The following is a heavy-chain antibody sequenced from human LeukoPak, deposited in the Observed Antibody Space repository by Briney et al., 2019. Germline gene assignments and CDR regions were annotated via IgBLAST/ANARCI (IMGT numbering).Heavy chain of an antibody. V-gene: IGHV4-30-2*01. CDR1: GGSISSGGYS. CDR2: IYHSGST. Sequence: PSQNLSLTCAVSGGSISSGGYSWSWIRQPPGKGLQWIGYIYHSGSTYYNPSLKSRVTISVDRSKNQFSLKLSSVTAADTAVYYCARGETTVTSFDYWGQGTLVTVSS. CDR3: ARGETTVTSFDY. D-gene: IGHD4-17*01. J-gene: IGHJ4*02.